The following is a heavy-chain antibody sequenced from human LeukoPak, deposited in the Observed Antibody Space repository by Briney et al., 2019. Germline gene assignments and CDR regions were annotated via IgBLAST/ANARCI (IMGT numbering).Heavy chain of an antibody. D-gene: IGHD3-10*01. J-gene: IGHJ6*03. CDR2: IYYCGGT. Sequence: PSETLSLTCTVSGGSISSHYWSWIRPPGKGLEWIGYIYYCGGTNYNSSLKSRVTISVGTSKNQFSLKLSSVTAADTAVYYCARDRYYGSGSYYNYYYYYYMDVWGKGTTVTVSS. CDR1: GGSISSHY. CDR3: ARDRYYGSGSYYNYYYYYYMDV. V-gene: IGHV4-59*11.